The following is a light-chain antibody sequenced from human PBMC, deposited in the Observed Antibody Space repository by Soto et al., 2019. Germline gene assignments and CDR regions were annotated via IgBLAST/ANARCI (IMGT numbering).Light chain of an antibody. CDR3: QHYNNWPPYT. Sequence: EIVMTQSPATLSVAPGERATLSCRASQSVSSALAWFQQKPGQPPRLLIYGASTRATGVPARFSGSGSGTEFTLTISSLQSEDFAVYFCQHYNNWPPYTFGQGTKLEIK. J-gene: IGKJ2*01. V-gene: IGKV3-15*01. CDR2: GAS. CDR1: QSVSSA.